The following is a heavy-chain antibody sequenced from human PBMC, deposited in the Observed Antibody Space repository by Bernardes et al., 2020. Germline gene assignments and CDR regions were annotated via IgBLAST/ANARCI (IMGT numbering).Heavy chain of an antibody. J-gene: IGHJ3*02. V-gene: IGHV1-18*01. CDR1: GYTFTSYG. CDR3: AREGDRTMVFGFGI. D-gene: IGHD3-10*01. CDR2: ISAYNGNT. Sequence: ASVKVSCKASGYTFTSYGISWVRQAPGQGLEWMGWISAYNGNTNYAQKLQGRVTMTTDTSTSTAYMELRSLRSDDTAVYYCAREGDRTMVFGFGIWGQGTMVTVSS.